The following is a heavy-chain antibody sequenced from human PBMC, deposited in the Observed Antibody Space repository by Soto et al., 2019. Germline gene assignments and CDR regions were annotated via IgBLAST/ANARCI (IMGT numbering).Heavy chain of an antibody. CDR3: AKLGYLEQWLGKGYFGY. V-gene: IGHV3-23*01. J-gene: IGHJ4*02. CDR2: ISSSGDTT. Sequence: SETLSCAPSAHTFSSYAMSSVRQARGEAVEWVSAISSSGDTTPYAEAVKGRFTISRDNSKDTLYLQLNSLRAEETAVYYCAKLGYLEQWLGKGYFGYWGQGTMVAVSS. D-gene: IGHD6-19*01. CDR1: AHTFSSYA.